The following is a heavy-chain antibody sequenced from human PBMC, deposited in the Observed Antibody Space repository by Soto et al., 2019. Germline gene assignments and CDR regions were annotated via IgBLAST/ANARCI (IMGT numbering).Heavy chain of an antibody. CDR2: INWNGGST. CDR3: ARDPRRGRLRYFDWAYDY. Sequence: GGSLRLSCAASGFTFDDYGMSWVRQAPGKGLEWVSGINWNGGSTGYADSVKGRFTISRDNAKNSLYLQMNSLRAEDTALYYCARDPRRGRLRYFDWAYDYWGQGTLVTVSS. D-gene: IGHD3-9*01. J-gene: IGHJ4*02. V-gene: IGHV3-20*04. CDR1: GFTFDDYG.